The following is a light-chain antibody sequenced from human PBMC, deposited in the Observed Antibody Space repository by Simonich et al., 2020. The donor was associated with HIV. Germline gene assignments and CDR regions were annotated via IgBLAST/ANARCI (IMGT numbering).Light chain of an antibody. Sequence: QSALTQPASVSGSPGQSITISCTGTNSDFGCYNYVSWYQQHPGQAPKLMIYDVTKLPSGVSNRFSGSKSGNTASLTISGLQAEDEADYYCSSYTSSSTLVLGGGTKLTVL. CDR3: SSYTSSSTLV. V-gene: IGLV2-14*03. J-gene: IGLJ3*02. CDR1: NSDFGCYNY. CDR2: DVT.